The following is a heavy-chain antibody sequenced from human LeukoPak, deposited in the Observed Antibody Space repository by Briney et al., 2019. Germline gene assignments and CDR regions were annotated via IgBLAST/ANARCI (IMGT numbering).Heavy chain of an antibody. J-gene: IGHJ4*02. CDR1: GFIFSSYM. CDR3: AKDNIRIVVAGTIDY. Sequence: PGKSLRLSCAASGFIFSSYMMHWVRQAPGKGLECVAVISFDGSDKDYADPVKGRFTISRDNSKNTLYLQMNSLRSEDTALYYCAKDNIRIVVAGTIDYWGQGTLVTVSS. D-gene: IGHD6-19*01. CDR2: ISFDGSDK. V-gene: IGHV3-30*04.